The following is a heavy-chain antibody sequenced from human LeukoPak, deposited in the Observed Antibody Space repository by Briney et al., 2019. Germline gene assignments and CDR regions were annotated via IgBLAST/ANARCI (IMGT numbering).Heavy chain of an antibody. CDR1: GYSFTRYG. Sequence: ASVTVSCKASGYSFTRYGISWVRLAPAQGLEWMGWISAYNGNTNYAQKLQGRVTVTTDTSTSTAYMELRSLRSDDTAVYYCARGIAAADHFDYWGQGTLVTVSS. J-gene: IGHJ4*02. CDR3: ARGIAAADHFDY. CDR2: ISAYNGNT. D-gene: IGHD6-13*01. V-gene: IGHV1-18*01.